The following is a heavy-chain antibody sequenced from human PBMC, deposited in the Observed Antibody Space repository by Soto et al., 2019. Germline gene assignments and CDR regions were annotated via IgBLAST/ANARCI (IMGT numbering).Heavy chain of an antibody. CDR2: IYDSGNM. V-gene: IGHV4-31*03. J-gene: IGHJ4*02. Sequence: SETLSLTCTVSGGSITSGGHYWGWLRQDTGKGLEWIGHIYDSGNMYVYNSSLKSRVTISADTTRNQFSLSLSSLTDADPAVYYCARVAHRGYVSVLTDFWGQGILVTVSS. D-gene: IGHD3-9*01. CDR1: GGSITSGGHY. CDR3: ARVAHRGYVSVLTDF.